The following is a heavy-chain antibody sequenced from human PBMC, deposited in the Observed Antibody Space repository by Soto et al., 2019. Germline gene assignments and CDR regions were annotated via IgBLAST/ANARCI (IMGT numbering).Heavy chain of an antibody. J-gene: IGHJ4*02. Sequence: EVQLLESGGGLVQPGGSXXLSCAXSGFIFSDYAMSXVRQXXXXXLEWVSSTYSGDGRTYYADSVKGRFTISRDNSKNTLYLQMNSLXXXXXAXXXXXXXXXXXGWXXDYWGQGVLVTVSS. CDR2: TYSGDGRT. D-gene: IGHD6-19*01. CDR3: XXXXXXXGWXXDY. CDR1: GFIFSDYA. V-gene: IGHV3-23*01.